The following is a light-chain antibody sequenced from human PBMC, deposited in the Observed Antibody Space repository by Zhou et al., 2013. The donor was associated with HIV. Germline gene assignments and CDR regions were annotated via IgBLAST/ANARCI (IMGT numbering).Light chain of an antibody. CDR2: KAS. Sequence: DIQLTQSPSFLSASVGKRVTITCRASHDIESYLAWYQQKPGEAPKLLVYKASSLESGVPSRFSGSGYGTEFTLTISSLQPDDFATYYCQQYDGYPWTFGQGTKVDIK. V-gene: IGKV1-5*03. CDR3: QQYDGYPWT. J-gene: IGKJ1*01. CDR1: HDIESY.